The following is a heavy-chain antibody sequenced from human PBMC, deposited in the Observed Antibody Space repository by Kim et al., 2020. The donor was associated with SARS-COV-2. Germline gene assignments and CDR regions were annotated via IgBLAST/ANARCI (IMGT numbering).Heavy chain of an antibody. CDR3: ARLDSGLGMDY. V-gene: IGHV4-59*08. CDR1: GGSISSYY. CDR2: IYYSGST. J-gene: IGHJ4*02. Sequence: SETLSLTCTVSGGSISSYYWSWIRQPPGKGLEWIGYIYYSGSTNYNPSLKSRVTISVDTSKNQFSLKLSSVTAADTAVYYCARLDSGLGMDYWGQGTLVTVSS. D-gene: IGHD5-12*01.